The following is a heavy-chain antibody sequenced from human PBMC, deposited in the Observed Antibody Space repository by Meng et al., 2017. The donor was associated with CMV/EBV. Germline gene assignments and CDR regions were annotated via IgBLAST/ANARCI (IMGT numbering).Heavy chain of an antibody. J-gene: IGHJ4*02. Sequence: GESLKISCKGSGYNFTNYWIGWVRQMPGKGLEWMGHIYPADSGSTYSPSFQGQVTMSADKSISTAYLQWSSLKASDTAMYYCARAGAWISNDYWGQGTLVTVSS. CDR3: ARAGAWISNDY. D-gene: IGHD2-2*03. CDR1: GYNFTNYW. V-gene: IGHV5-51*01. CDR2: IYPADSGS.